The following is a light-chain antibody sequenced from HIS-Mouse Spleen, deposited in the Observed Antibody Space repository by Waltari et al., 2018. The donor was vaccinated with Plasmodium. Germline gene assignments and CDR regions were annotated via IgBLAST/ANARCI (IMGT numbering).Light chain of an antibody. Sequence: EIVLTQSPGTLSLSPGERATLSCRASQSVSSSYLAWYQQQPGQAPRLLIYGASSRATGIPDMCSGRGSVTDFSLTISRLEPEDFAVYYCQQYGSSPPYTFGQGTKLEIK. CDR1: QSVSSSY. J-gene: IGKJ2*01. V-gene: IGKV3-20*01. CDR3: QQYGSSPPYT. CDR2: GAS.